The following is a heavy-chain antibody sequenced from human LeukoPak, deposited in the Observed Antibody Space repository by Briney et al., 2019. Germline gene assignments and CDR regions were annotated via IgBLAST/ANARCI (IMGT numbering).Heavy chain of an antibody. CDR3: TTERLAKWAFDL. CDR1: GFTFTNVC. D-gene: IGHD2-8*01. Sequence: GGSLRLSCSASGFTFTNVCMNWVRQAPGKGLEWVGRIKSKPAGGATDYAAPVKGRFTISRDDSKNTLYVQMNSLRAEDTAFYYCTTERLAKWAFDLWGQGAMVTVSS. J-gene: IGHJ3*01. CDR2: IKSKPAGGAT. V-gene: IGHV3-15*05.